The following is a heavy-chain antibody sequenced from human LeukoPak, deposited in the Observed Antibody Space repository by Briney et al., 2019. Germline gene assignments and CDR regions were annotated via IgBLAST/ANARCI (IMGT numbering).Heavy chain of an antibody. J-gene: IGHJ5*02. V-gene: IGHV1-69*13. CDR1: GGTFSSYA. D-gene: IGHD4-23*01. CDR3: ARYHTTKSHGGKVWFDP. CDR2: IIPIFGTA. Sequence: GASVKVSCKASGGTFSSYAISWVRQAPGQGLEWMGGIIPIFGTANYAQKFQGRVTITADESTSTAYMELSSLRSEDTAVYYCARYHTTKSHGGKVWFDPWGQGTLVTVSS.